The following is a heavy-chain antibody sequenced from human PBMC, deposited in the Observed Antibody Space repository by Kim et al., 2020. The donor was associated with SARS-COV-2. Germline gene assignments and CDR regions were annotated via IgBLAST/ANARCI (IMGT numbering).Heavy chain of an antibody. Sequence: SETLSLTCTVSGASINNYYWSWVRQPPGKGLEWIGYIYYSGSTNYNPSLKSRVTMSVDTSKNQFSLKLSSVTAADTAVYYCARHESRFGVYYYYYGMDVWGQGTTVTVSS. CDR1: GASINNYY. V-gene: IGHV4-59*08. J-gene: IGHJ6*02. CDR3: ARHESRFGVYYYYYGMDV. CDR2: IYYSGST. D-gene: IGHD3-10*01.